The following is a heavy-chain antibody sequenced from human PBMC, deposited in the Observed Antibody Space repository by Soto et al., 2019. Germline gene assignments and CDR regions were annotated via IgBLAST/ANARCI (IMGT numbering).Heavy chain of an antibody. CDR2: INAGNGNT. D-gene: IGHD3-9*01. Sequence: QVPLVQSGAEVKKPGASVKVSCKASGYTFTSYAMHWVRQAPGQRLEWMGWINAGNGNTKYSQKFQGRVTITRDTSASTAYMELSSLRSEDTAVYYCARDGYDILTGYLSPDYYYMDVWGKGTTVTVSS. CDR1: GYTFTSYA. V-gene: IGHV1-3*01. CDR3: ARDGYDILTGYLSPDYYYMDV. J-gene: IGHJ6*03.